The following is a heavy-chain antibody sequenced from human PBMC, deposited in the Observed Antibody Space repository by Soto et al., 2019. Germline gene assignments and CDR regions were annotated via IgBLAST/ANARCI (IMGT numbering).Heavy chain of an antibody. CDR3: ARHVLLWFGEGAFDY. CDR2: IYYSGST. CDR1: GGSISSYY. Sequence: SETLSLTCTVSGGSISSYYWSWIRQPPGKGLEWIGYIYYSGSTNYNPSLKSRVTISVDTSKNQFSLKLSSVTAADTAVYYCARHVLLWFGEGAFDYGGQGTLVTVSS. J-gene: IGHJ4*02. V-gene: IGHV4-59*01. D-gene: IGHD3-10*01.